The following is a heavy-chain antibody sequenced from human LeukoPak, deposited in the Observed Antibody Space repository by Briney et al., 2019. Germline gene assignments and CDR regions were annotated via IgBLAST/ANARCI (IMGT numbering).Heavy chain of an antibody. V-gene: IGHV4-59*12. J-gene: IGHJ4*02. CDR3: AREPAETYGPLPY. CDR1: GGSISSYY. CDR2: IYYSGST. Sequence: SETLSLTCTVSGGSISSYYWSWIRQPPGKGLEWIGYIYYSGSTNYNPSLKSRVTISVDTSKNQFSLKLSSVTAADTAVYYCAREPAETYGPLPYWGQGTLVTVSS. D-gene: IGHD2-8*01.